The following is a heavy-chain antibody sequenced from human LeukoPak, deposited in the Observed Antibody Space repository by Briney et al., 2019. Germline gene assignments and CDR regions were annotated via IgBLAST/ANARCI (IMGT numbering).Heavy chain of an antibody. CDR1: GGSITSYY. J-gene: IGHJ6*02. CDR3: ARVPRYYYGSWMDV. CDR2: IYSGGST. Sequence: ETLSLTCTVSGGSITSYYWSWIRRPPGKGLEWVSVIYSGGSTYYADSVKGRFTISRDNSKNTLYLQMNSLRAEDTAVYYCARVPRYYYGSWMDVWGQGTTVTVSS. V-gene: IGHV3-66*02. D-gene: IGHD3-10*01.